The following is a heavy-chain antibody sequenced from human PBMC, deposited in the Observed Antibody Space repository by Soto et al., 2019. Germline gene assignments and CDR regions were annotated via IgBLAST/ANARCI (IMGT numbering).Heavy chain of an antibody. D-gene: IGHD5-12*01. J-gene: IGHJ3*02. CDR2: ISAYNGNT. Sequence: GASVKVSCKASGYTFTSYGISWVRQAPGQGLEWMGWISAYNGNTNYAQKLQGRVTMTTDTSTSTAYMELRSLRSDDTAVYYCARDRSSGYDYSAFEIWGQGTMVTVSS. CDR3: ARDRSSGYDYSAFEI. CDR1: GYTFTSYG. V-gene: IGHV1-18*01.